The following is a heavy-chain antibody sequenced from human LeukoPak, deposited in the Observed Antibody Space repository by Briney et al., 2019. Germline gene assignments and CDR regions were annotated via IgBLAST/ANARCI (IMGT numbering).Heavy chain of an antibody. Sequence: GGSLRLSCAASEFAFSTYNMNWVRQAPGKGLEWVPYISTGSSTTYYADSVKGRFTISRDNVENSLYLQMNSLRDEDTAVYYCARVAAGYSVNYFDYWGQGTLVTVSS. V-gene: IGHV3-48*02. CDR1: EFAFSTYN. CDR3: ARVAAGYSVNYFDY. J-gene: IGHJ4*02. D-gene: IGHD4-23*01. CDR2: ISTGSSTT.